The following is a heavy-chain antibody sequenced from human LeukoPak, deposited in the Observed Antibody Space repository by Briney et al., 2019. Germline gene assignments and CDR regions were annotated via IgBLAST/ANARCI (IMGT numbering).Heavy chain of an antibody. D-gene: IGHD2-21*02. CDR2: IWYDGSSK. V-gene: IGHV3-33*01. J-gene: IGHJ4*02. CDR3: ARAYVVVTAPDY. Sequence: GGSLRLSCAASGFSLSRYGMHWVRQAPGKGLEFVAVIWYDGSSKYYGDSVKGRFTISRDNSKNTFYLQMNSLRAEDTAVYYCARAYVVVTAPDYWGQGTLVTVSS. CDR1: GFSLSRYG.